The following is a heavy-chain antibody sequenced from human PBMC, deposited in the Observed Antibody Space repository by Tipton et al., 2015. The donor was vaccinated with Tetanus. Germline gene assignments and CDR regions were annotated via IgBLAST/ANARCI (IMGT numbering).Heavy chain of an antibody. CDR1: GGSISSGGYY. V-gene: IGHV4-31*03. Sequence: TLSLTCIVSGGSISSGGYYWSWIRPHPGKGLEWIGYIYDSGSSYYNPSLKSRVSISIDTSKNQFSLKLSSVTAADTAVYYCARERYIHYGMDVWGQGTTVTVSS. J-gene: IGHJ6*02. CDR3: ARERYIHYGMDV. D-gene: IGHD1-1*01. CDR2: IYDSGSS.